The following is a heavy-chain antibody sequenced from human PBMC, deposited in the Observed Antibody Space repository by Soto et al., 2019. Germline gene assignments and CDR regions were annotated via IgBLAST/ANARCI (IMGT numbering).Heavy chain of an antibody. CDR1: GFTFSSYR. V-gene: IGHV3-21*01. J-gene: IGHJ4*02. CDR3: AREELYYDILTGYYLSPFDY. CDR2: ISSSSSYI. D-gene: IGHD3-9*01. Sequence: PGGSLRLSCAASGFTFSSYRMNWVRQAPGKGLEWVSSISSSSSYIYYADSVKGRFTISRDNAKNSLYLQMNSLRAEDTAVYYCAREELYYDILTGYYLSPFDYWGQGTLVTVSS.